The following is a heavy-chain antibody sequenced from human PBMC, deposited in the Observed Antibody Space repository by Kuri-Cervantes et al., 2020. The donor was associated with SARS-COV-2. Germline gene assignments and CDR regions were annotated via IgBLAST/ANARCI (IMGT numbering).Heavy chain of an antibody. CDR2: IYSGGST. Sequence: GESLKIPCAASGFTVSSNYMSWVRQAPGEGLEWVSVIYSGGSTYYADSVKGRFTIPRDNSKNTLKLQMNRLRAEDTAVYYCARYGAVERDYYYYYGMDVWGQGTTVTVSS. CDR1: GFTVSSNY. J-gene: IGHJ6*02. D-gene: IGHD1-1*01. CDR3: ARYGAVERDYYYYYGMDV. V-gene: IGHV3-66*01.